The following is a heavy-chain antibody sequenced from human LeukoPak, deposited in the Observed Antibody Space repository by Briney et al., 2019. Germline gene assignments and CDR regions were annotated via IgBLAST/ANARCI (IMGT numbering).Heavy chain of an antibody. CDR3: ARDLSVGAKPDLGFDY. J-gene: IGHJ4*02. CDR2: ISSSGSTI. D-gene: IGHD1-26*01. V-gene: IGHV3-48*03. CDR1: GFTFSSYE. Sequence: GGSLRLSCAASGFTFSSYEMNWVRQAPGKGLEWVSYISSSGSTIYYADSVKGRFTISRDNAKNSLYLQMNSLRAEDTAIYYCARDLSVGAKPDLGFDYWGQGTLVTVPS.